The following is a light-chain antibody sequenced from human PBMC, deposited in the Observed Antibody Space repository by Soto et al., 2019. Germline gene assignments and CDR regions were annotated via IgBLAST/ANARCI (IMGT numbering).Light chain of an antibody. J-gene: IGKJ4*01. CDR2: GAS. CDR3: QQYGSSPPVT. V-gene: IGKV3-20*01. CDR1: QSVSSSY. Sequence: EIVLTQSPGTLSSSPGARATLSCRASQSVSSSYLAWYQQKPGQAPSLLICGASSSATGIPDRFSGSESGTDFTLTLSRLEPEDFAVYYGQQYGSSPPVTFGGGTKVESK.